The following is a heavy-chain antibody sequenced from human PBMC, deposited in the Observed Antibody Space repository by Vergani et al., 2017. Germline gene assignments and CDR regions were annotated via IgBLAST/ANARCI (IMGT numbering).Heavy chain of an antibody. D-gene: IGHD2-15*01. Sequence: EVQLVESGGGLVQPGGSLRLSCAASGFTVSSNYMSWVRQAPGKGLEWVSVIYSGGSTYYADSVKGRFTISRDNAKNSLYLQMNSLRAEDTALYYCAKARYCSGGSCYLLDIWGQGTMVTVSS. CDR2: IYSGGST. CDR1: GFTVSSNY. CDR3: AKARYCSGGSCYLLDI. J-gene: IGHJ3*02. V-gene: IGHV3-66*02.